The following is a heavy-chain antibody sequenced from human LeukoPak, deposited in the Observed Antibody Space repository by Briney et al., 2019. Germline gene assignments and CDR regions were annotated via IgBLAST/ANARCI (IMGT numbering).Heavy chain of an antibody. CDR2: IYYSGST. CDR1: GGSISSSSYY. V-gene: IGHV4-39*07. Sequence: PSETLSLTCTVSGGSISSSSYYWGWIRQPPGKGLEWIGSIYYSGSTYYNPSLKSRVTISVDTSKNQFSLKLSSVTAADTAVYYCARGYDSSGYYYYYYYYMDVWGKGTTVTVSS. D-gene: IGHD3-22*01. J-gene: IGHJ6*03. CDR3: ARGYDSSGYYYYYYYYMDV.